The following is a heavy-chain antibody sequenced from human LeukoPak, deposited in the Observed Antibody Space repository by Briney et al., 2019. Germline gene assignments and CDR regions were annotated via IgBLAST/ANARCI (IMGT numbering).Heavy chain of an antibody. D-gene: IGHD2-2*01. V-gene: IGHV1-69*06. Sequence: ASVKVSCKASRGAFSSYAISWVRQAPGQGLEWMGGIIPIFGTANYAQKFQGRVTITADKSTSTAYMELSSLRSEDTAVYYCARGVGLQGYFDYWGQGTLVTVSS. CDR2: IIPIFGTA. CDR3: ARGVGLQGYFDY. J-gene: IGHJ4*02. CDR1: RGAFSSYA.